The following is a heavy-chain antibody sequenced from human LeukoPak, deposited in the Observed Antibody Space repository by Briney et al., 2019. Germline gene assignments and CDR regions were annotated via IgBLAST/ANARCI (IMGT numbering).Heavy chain of an antibody. J-gene: IGHJ5*02. D-gene: IGHD2-2*01. CDR1: GFTFSIYS. Sequence: GGSLRLSCAASGFTFSIYSMNWVRQAPGKGLEWVSYISSSSSIIYYADSVKGRFTISRDNAKNSLYLQMNSLRAEDTAVYYCARSYCSSTSCSWGQGTLVTVSS. CDR3: ARSYCSSTSCS. V-gene: IGHV3-48*04. CDR2: ISSSSSII.